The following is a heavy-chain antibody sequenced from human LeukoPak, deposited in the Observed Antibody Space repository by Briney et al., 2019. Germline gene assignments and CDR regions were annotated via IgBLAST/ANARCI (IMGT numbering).Heavy chain of an antibody. CDR3: AREVTEYQLLPDY. J-gene: IGHJ4*02. V-gene: IGHV3-48*01. CDR2: ISSSSSTI. D-gene: IGHD2-2*01. CDR1: GFTFSSYS. Sequence: GGSLRLSCAASGFTFSSYSMNWVRQAPGKGLEWVSYISSSSSTIYYADSVKGRFTISRDNAKNSLYLQMNSLRAEDTAVYYCAREVTEYQLLPDYWGQGTLVTVSS.